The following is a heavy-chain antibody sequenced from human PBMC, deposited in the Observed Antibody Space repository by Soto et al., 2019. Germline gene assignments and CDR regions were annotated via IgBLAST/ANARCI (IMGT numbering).Heavy chain of an antibody. D-gene: IGHD6-13*01. CDR3: ASVGIAAAGPDY. V-gene: IGHV3-23*01. CDR2: ITGDAYNT. CDR1: GFSFSTYA. Sequence: PGGSLRLSCGASGFSFSTYAMTWVRQAPGKGLEWVSSITGDAYNTYYADSVKGRFTISRDNSKNTLYLQMNSLRAEDTAVYYCASVGIAAAGPDYWGQGTLVTVSS. J-gene: IGHJ4*02.